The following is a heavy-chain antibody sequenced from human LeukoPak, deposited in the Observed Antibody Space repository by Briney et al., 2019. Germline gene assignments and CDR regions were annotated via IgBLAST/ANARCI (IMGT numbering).Heavy chain of an antibody. Sequence: SVKVSCKASGGTFISYAISWVRQAPGQGLEWMGGIIPIFGTANYAQKFQGRVTITADESTSTAYMELSSLRSEDTAVYYCARSIAVFHDAFDIWGQGTMVTVSS. CDR2: IIPIFGTA. V-gene: IGHV1-69*13. CDR3: ARSIAVFHDAFDI. D-gene: IGHD2-15*01. CDR1: GGTFISYA. J-gene: IGHJ3*02.